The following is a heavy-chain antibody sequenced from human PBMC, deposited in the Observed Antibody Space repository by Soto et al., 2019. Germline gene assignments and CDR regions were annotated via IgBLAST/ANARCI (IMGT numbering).Heavy chain of an antibody. D-gene: IGHD6-19*01. CDR3: ARTPGYSSGWFSYYYYGMDV. CDR2: IYYSGST. Sequence: QLQLQESGPGLVKPSETLSLTCTVSGGSISSSSYYWGWIRQPPGKGLEWIGSIYYSGSTYYNPSLKSRVTISVDTSKNQFSLKLSSVTAADTAVYYCARTPGYSSGWFSYYYYGMDVWGQGTTVTVSS. V-gene: IGHV4-39*01. J-gene: IGHJ6*02. CDR1: GGSISSSSYY.